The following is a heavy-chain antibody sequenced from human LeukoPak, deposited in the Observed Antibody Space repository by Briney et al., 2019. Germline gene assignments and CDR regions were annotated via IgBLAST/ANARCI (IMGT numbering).Heavy chain of an antibody. CDR3: AKGYCSSTSCPYYYYGMDV. CDR2: ISAYNGNT. V-gene: IGHV1-18*04. Sequence: ASVKVSCKASGYTFTGYYMHWVRQAPGQGLEWMGWISAYNGNTNYAQKLQGRVTMTTDTSTSTAYMELRSLRSDDTAVYYCAKGYCSSTSCPYYYYGMDVWGQGTTVTVSS. D-gene: IGHD2-2*01. J-gene: IGHJ6*02. CDR1: GYTFTGYY.